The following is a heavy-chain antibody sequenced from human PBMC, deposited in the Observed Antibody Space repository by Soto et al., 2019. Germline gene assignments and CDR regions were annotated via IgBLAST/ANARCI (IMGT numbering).Heavy chain of an antibody. J-gene: IGHJ4*02. CDR2: ISGSGGST. D-gene: IGHD1-7*01. Sequence: PGGSLRLSCAASGFTFSNYVMTWVRQAPGKGLEWVSSISGSGGSTYYAASVKGRFTISRDNSENTLYLQMNSLRAEDTAVYYCCNYTFRSSPDYWGLGTLVTVSS. CDR1: GFTFSNYV. CDR3: CNYTFRSSPDY. V-gene: IGHV3-23*01.